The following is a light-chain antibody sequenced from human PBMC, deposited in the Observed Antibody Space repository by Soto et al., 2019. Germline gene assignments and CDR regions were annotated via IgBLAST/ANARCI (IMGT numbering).Light chain of an antibody. J-gene: IGKJ1*01. Sequence: DIQMTQSPSTLSASVGDRVTITCRASQSISSWLAWYQQKPGKAPKLLIYDASSLESGVPSRFSGSGSGTEFTLTISSLQPDDFATYYGQQYNSYYPGTLGKGTKGDIK. CDR1: QSISSW. V-gene: IGKV1-5*01. CDR3: QQYNSYYPGT. CDR2: DAS.